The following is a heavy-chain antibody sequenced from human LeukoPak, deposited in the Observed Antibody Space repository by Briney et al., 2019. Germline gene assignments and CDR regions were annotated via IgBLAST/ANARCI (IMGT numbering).Heavy chain of an antibody. D-gene: IGHD3-3*01. CDR1: GGSISSGSYY. V-gene: IGHV4-61*02. CDR3: ARGEAYDFWSGYHYYYYYYMDV. CDR2: IYTSGST. J-gene: IGHJ6*03. Sequence: SQTLSLTCTVSGGSISSGSYYWSWIRQPAGKGLEWIGRIYTSGSTNYNPSLKSRVTISVDTSKNQFSLKLSSVTAADTAVYYCARGEAYDFWSGYHYYYYYYMDVWGKGTTVTVSS.